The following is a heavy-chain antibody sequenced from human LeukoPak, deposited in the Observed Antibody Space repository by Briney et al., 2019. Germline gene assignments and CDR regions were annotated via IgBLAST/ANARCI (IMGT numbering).Heavy chain of an antibody. CDR2: ISSSGSTI. CDR3: ARRGYYDSSGSNWFDP. CDR1: GFTFSDYY. J-gene: IGHJ5*02. D-gene: IGHD3-22*01. Sequence: GGSLRLSCAASGFTFSDYYMSWIRQAPGKGLEWVSYISSSGSTIYYADSVKGRFTISRDNAKNSLYLQMNSLRAEDTAVYYCARRGYYDSSGSNWFDPWGQGTLVTVSS. V-gene: IGHV3-11*01.